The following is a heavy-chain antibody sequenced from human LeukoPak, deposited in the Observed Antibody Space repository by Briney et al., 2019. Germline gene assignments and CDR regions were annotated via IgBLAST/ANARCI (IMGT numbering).Heavy chain of an antibody. D-gene: IGHD6-6*01. V-gene: IGHV3-53*01. Sequence: PGGSLRLSCVASGLSVRGSYMSWVRQAPGKGLEWVSVIYSGDRTYYADSVKGRFTISRDTSKNTLYLQMNNLRADDTAMYYCSSASNAFDIWGQGTMVTVSS. CDR1: GLSVRGSY. J-gene: IGHJ3*02. CDR2: IYSGDRT. CDR3: SSASNAFDI.